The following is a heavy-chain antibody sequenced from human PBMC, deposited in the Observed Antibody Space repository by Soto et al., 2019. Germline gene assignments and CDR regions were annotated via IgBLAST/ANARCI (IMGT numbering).Heavy chain of an antibody. Sequence: PSETLSLTCTVSGGSISSGDSHWSWIRQSPGKGLEWIGYMYYSGSTYYNPSLESRVTLSVDTSKDQFSLKLSSVTAADTAVYDCARETTVTTLGWFDPWGQGTLVTVSS. CDR2: MYYSGST. J-gene: IGHJ5*02. D-gene: IGHD4-17*01. CDR1: GGSISSGDSH. V-gene: IGHV4-30-4*01. CDR3: ARETTVTTLGWFDP.